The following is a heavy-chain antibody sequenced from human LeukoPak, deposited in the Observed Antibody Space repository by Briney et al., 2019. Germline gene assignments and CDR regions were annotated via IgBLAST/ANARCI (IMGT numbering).Heavy chain of an antibody. CDR3: ARDVSGGGVGNADY. Sequence: GGSLRLSCAASGFTFSSSGMHWVRQAPRKGLERVAVIWYDGSNKYYAYSVKVRFTISRDNSKNTLSLQMNSMRAEDTAVYYCARDVSGGGVGNADYWGQGTLVTVSS. CDR2: IWYDGSNK. D-gene: IGHD3-16*01. V-gene: IGHV3-33*01. J-gene: IGHJ4*02. CDR1: GFTFSSSG.